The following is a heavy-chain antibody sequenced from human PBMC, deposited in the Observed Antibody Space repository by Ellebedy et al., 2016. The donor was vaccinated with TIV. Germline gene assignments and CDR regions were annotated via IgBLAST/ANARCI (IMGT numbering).Heavy chain of an antibody. J-gene: IGHJ4*02. CDR2: IYHSGRT. CDR3: ASEWELPVDY. CDR1: GYSISSGFY. Sequence: SETLSLXXTVSGYSISSGFYWGWIRQPPGKGLEWIGCIYHSGRTYYNPSLKSRVIISVDTSKNQFSLKLNSVTAADTAVYFCASEWELPVDYWGQGTLVTVSS. D-gene: IGHD1-26*01. V-gene: IGHV4-38-2*02.